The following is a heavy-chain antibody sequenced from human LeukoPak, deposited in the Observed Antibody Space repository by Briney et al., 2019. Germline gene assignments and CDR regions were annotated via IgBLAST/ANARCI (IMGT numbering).Heavy chain of an antibody. CDR1: GFTFSNYA. D-gene: IGHD1-26*01. Sequence: GGSLRLSCAASGFTFSNYAMNWDRQAPGKGLEWVSSISESGDTTHYADSVKGRFTISRDNAQNTLYLQMNTLRAEDTALYYCPKQWVDCWGQGTLVTVSS. CDR2: ISESGDTT. V-gene: IGHV3-23*01. J-gene: IGHJ4*02. CDR3: PKQWVDC.